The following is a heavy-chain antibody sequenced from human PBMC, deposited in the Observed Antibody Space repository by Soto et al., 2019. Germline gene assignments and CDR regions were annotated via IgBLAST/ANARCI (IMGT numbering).Heavy chain of an antibody. CDR3: ARDSRAYCSGITCPYFDH. D-gene: IGHD2-15*01. CDR1: GYTFASFG. J-gene: IGHJ4*02. CDR2: ISADNGDT. Sequence: EASVKVSCKASGYTFASFGFSWVRQAPGQGLEWMAWISADNGDTNNAQKFQGRVILTTDTSTSTAYMELRSLRSDDTAVYYCARDSRAYCSGITCPYFDHWGQGTLVTVSS. V-gene: IGHV1-18*01.